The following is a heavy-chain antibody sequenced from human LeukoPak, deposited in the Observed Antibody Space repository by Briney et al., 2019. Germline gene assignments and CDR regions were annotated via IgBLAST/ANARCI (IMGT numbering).Heavy chain of an antibody. Sequence: GGSLRLSCAASGFTFSSYWMHWVRQAPGKGPVWVSRINSDGSSTSYADSVKGRFTISRDNAKNTLYLQMNSLRAEDTAVYYCARGSGYYPLDYWGQGTLVTVSS. J-gene: IGHJ4*02. D-gene: IGHD3-22*01. CDR3: ARGSGYYPLDY. CDR1: GFTFSSYW. V-gene: IGHV3-74*01. CDR2: INSDGSST.